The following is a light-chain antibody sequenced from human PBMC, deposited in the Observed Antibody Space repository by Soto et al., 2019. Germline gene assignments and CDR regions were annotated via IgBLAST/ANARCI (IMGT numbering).Light chain of an antibody. CDR2: KAS. CDR3: QQYKSYPWT. CDR1: QTISTW. V-gene: IGKV1-5*03. Sequence: IQMTQSPSTLSASVGDRVTFTCRASQTISTWLAWYQQKPGEAPKLLIYKASTLEVGVPSRFSASGSGTEFTLTINTLQLADFATYYCQQYKSYPWTFGQGTKV. J-gene: IGKJ1*01.